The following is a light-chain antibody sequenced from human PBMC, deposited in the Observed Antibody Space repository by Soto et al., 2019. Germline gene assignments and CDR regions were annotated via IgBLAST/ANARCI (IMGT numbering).Light chain of an antibody. J-gene: IGKJ5*01. CDR1: QGVSSY. V-gene: IGKV3D-11*01. Sequence: EIVLTQSPATLSLSPGERATLSCRASQGVSSYLAWYQQKPGQAPRLLIYDASNGATGIPARFSGSGPGTDFTLTISSLEPEDFAVYYCQQRSNWSITFGQGTRLEIK. CDR3: QQRSNWSIT. CDR2: DAS.